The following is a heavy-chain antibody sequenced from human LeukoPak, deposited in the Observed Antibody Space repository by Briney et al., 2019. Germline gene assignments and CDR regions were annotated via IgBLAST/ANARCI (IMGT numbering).Heavy chain of an antibody. CDR1: GGSFSDYY. V-gene: IGHV4-34*01. CDR3: ARVFDYYDSSGSNNWFDP. J-gene: IGHJ5*02. CDR2: TNHSGST. Sequence: SETLSLTCAVYGGSFSDYYWSWIRQPPGKGLEWIGETNHSGSTNFNPSLKSRVTISVDTSKKQFSLKLNSLTAADTAVYYCARVFDYYDSSGSNNWFDPWGQGTLVTVSS. D-gene: IGHD3-22*01.